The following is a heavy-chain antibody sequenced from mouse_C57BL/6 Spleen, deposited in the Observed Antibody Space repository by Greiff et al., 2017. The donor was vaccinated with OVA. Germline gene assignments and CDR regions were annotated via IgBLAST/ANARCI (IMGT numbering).Heavy chain of an antibody. D-gene: IGHD1-1*01. CDR3: ARCEGNYYGSSPSDY. Sequence: QVQLQQSGPELVKPGASVKISCKASGYAFSSSWMNWVKQRPGKGLEWIGRIYPGDGDTNYNGKFKGKATLTADKSSSTAYMQLSSLTSEDSAVYFCARCEGNYYGSSPSDYWGQGTTLTVSS. CDR2: IYPGDGDT. J-gene: IGHJ2*01. V-gene: IGHV1-82*01. CDR1: GYAFSSSW.